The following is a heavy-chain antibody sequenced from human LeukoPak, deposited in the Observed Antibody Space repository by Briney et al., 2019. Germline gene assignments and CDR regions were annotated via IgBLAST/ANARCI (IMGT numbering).Heavy chain of an antibody. D-gene: IGHD3/OR15-3a*01. CDR2: MNSDGSIT. Sequence: GGSLRLSCAASGFTFSIYWMHWARQAPGQGLVWVSNMNSDGSITNYADSVKGRFTISRDNAKNTLYLQMNSLGVEDAGIYYCAKENESPDLWGQGTLVTVSS. V-gene: IGHV3-74*01. J-gene: IGHJ4*02. CDR3: AKENESPDL. CDR1: GFTFSIYW.